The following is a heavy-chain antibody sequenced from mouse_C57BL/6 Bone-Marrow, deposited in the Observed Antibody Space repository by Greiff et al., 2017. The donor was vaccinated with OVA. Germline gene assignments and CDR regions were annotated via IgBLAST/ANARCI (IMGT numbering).Heavy chain of an antibody. CDR2: IDPSDSYT. Sequence: QVQLQQPGAELVMPGASVKLSCKASGYTFTSYWMHWVKQRPGQGLEWIGEIDPSDSYTNYNQKVKGKSTLTVDKSSSTAYMQLSSLTSEDSAVYYCARSGSTTVVATDFDVWGTGTTVTVSS. CDR3: ARSGSTTVVATDFDV. J-gene: IGHJ1*03. CDR1: GYTFTSYW. V-gene: IGHV1-69*01. D-gene: IGHD1-1*01.